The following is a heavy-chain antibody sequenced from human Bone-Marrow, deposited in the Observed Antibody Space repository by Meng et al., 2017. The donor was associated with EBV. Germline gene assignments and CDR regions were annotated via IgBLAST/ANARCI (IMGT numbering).Heavy chain of an antibody. V-gene: IGHV4-34*01. Sequence: QVHLQQWGAGLLKPSETLSLTCAVYGGSFSGYYWSWIRQPPGKGLEWIGEINHSGSTNYNPSLKSRVTILVDASKNQFSLKLSSVTTADTAVYYCAKSRSSTPGVIDYWGQGTLVTVSS. J-gene: IGHJ4*02. CDR3: AKSRSSTPGVIDY. CDR1: GGSFSGYY. D-gene: IGHD3-10*01. CDR2: INHSGST.